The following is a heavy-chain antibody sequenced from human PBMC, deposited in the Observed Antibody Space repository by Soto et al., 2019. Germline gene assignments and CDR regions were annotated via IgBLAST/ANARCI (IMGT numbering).Heavy chain of an antibody. CDR2: ISGSGGST. J-gene: IGHJ6*02. V-gene: IGHV3-23*01. CDR1: GFTFSSYA. Sequence: PGGSLRLSCAASGFTFSSYAMSWVRQATGKGLEWVSAISGSGGSTYYADSVKGRFTISRDNSKNTLFLQMNNLRAEDTAEYYCARVVRHFDTPYGMDVWGQGTTVTVSS. D-gene: IGHD3-9*01. CDR3: ARVVRHFDTPYGMDV.